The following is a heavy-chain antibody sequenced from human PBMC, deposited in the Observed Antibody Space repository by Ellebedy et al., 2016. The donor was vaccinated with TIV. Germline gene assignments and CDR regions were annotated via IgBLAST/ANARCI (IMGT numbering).Heavy chain of an antibody. CDR2: IYPGDSDP. D-gene: IGHD3-10*01. CDR1: GYSFTNYW. Sequence: GGSLRLXXKGSGYSFTNYWIGWVRQMPGKGLEWMGIIYPGDSDPRYSPSFQGQVTISADKSISTAYLQWNSLKASDTAMYYCARFHPPGDYFYYYMDVWGKGTTVTVSS. CDR3: ARFHPPGDYFYYYMDV. V-gene: IGHV5-51*01. J-gene: IGHJ6*03.